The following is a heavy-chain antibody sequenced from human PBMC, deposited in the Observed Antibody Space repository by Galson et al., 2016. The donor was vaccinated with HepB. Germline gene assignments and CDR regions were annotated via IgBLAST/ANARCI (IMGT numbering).Heavy chain of an antibody. D-gene: IGHD3-9*01. V-gene: IGHV3-33*01. CDR2: IWYDGGNK. Sequence: SLRLSCAASGFTFSHYGMHWVRQAPGKGLEWVAVIWYDGGNKFYAGSVQGRFTISRDNSKNTLHLQMNSLRAEDTAVYYCARKHVYDWGLDYWGQGTLVTVSS. J-gene: IGHJ4*02. CDR1: GFTFSHYG. CDR3: ARKHVYDWGLDY.